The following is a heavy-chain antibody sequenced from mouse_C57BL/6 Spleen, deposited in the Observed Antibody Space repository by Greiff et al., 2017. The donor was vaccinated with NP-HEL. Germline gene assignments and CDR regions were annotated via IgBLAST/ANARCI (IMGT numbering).Heavy chain of an antibody. D-gene: IGHD1-1*01. Sequence: VQLQQSGTVLARPGASVKMSCKTSGYTFTSYWMHWVKQRPGQGLEWIGAIYPGNSDTSYNQKFKGKAKLTAVTSASTAYMELSSLTNEDSAVYYCTREPYYGSSKYAMDYWGQGTSVTVSS. V-gene: IGHV1-5*01. CDR1: GYTFTSYW. CDR2: IYPGNSDT. J-gene: IGHJ4*01. CDR3: TREPYYGSSKYAMDY.